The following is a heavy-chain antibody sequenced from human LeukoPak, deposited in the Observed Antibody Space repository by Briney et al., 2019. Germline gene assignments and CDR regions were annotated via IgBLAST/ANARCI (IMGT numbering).Heavy chain of an antibody. J-gene: IGHJ6*02. CDR1: GGTFSSSA. D-gene: IGHD5-18*01. Sequence: SVKVSCKTSGGTFSSSAITWVRQPPGQGLEWMGRIIPVLNITSYAQKFQGRVTITADTSTSTVYMELSSLRSEETAVYYCARDQGLTAPPPYGLDVWGQGTTVIVSS. CDR3: ARDQGLTAPPPYGLDV. CDR2: IIPVLNIT. V-gene: IGHV1-69*04.